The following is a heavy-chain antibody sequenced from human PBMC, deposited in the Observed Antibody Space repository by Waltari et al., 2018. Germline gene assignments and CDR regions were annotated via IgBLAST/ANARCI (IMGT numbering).Heavy chain of an antibody. J-gene: IGHJ5*02. CDR1: GGTFSSNA. V-gene: IGHV1-69*04. CDR3: AKSPQLTTANWFDP. Sequence: QVPLVQSGSEVKEPGSSVKVSCKVSGGTFSSNAFSWVRPAPGQGLDWMGGNLPLLGIKNNAQSCQDRVTITENEITKTVHMEGKNLTDEDTALYYGAKSPQLTTANWFDPWGQGTLVTVSS. D-gene: IGHD3-3*01. CDR2: NLPLLGIK.